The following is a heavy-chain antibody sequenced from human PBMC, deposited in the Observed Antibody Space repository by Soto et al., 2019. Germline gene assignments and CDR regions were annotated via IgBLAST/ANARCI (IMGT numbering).Heavy chain of an antibody. V-gene: IGHV4-31*03. CDR3: ARDILLWFGELPPRAHDAFDI. CDR2: INYSGST. CDR1: GGSISSGGYF. Sequence: QVQLQESGPGLVKPSQTLSLTCTVSGGSISSGGYFWSWIRQHPGKGLEWIGDINYSGSTYSNPSLKSRVTISVDTSKNQFSLKLSSVTAAHTAVYYCARDILLWFGELPPRAHDAFDIWGQGTMVTVSS. D-gene: IGHD3-10*01. J-gene: IGHJ3*02.